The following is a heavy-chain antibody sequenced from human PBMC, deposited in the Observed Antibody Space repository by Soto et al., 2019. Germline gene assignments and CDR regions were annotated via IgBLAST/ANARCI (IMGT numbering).Heavy chain of an antibody. D-gene: IGHD6-19*01. V-gene: IGHV3-23*01. CDR1: GFTFSDYV. CDR3: ARRHSSGRNFDY. Sequence: GGSLRLSCAATGFTFSDYVMAWVRQAPGKGLEWVSSISDGGRTYHADSVKGRFTISRDNSKNTLYLQMNSLRAEDTAVYYCARRHSSGRNFDYWGQGTLVTVSS. J-gene: IGHJ4*02. CDR2: ISDGGRT.